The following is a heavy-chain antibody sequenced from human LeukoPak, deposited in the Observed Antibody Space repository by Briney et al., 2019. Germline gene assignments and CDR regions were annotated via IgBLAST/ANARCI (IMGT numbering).Heavy chain of an antibody. CDR1: GFTVSSNY. V-gene: IGHV3-53*01. Sequence: GGSLRLSCAASGFTVSSNYMSWVRQAPGKGLEWVSVIYSGGSTYYADSVKGRFTISRDNSKNTLYLQVNSLRAEDTAVYYCASGFSVVVVAATHAFDIWGQGTMVTVSS. CDR2: IYSGGST. D-gene: IGHD2-15*01. CDR3: ASGFSVVVVAATHAFDI. J-gene: IGHJ3*02.